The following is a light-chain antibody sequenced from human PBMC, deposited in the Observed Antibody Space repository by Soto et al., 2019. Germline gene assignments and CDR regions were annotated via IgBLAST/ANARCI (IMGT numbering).Light chain of an antibody. Sequence: DVQMTQSPSTLSASVGDRVTITCRASQSISGWLAWYRQKPGKAPNLLIYDASSLQSGVPSRFSGSGSGTEFTLTISSLQPEDFATYYCLQHNSYPVTFGQGTKVDIK. J-gene: IGKJ1*01. CDR2: DAS. CDR1: QSISGW. V-gene: IGKV1-5*01. CDR3: LQHNSYPVT.